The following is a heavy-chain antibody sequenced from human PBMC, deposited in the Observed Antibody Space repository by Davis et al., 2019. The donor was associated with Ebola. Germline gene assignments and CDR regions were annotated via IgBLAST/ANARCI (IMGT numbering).Heavy chain of an antibody. D-gene: IGHD3-16*01. Sequence: GGSLRLSCIASGFTFSAYAMNWVRQSPGRGLEWVSGISWDNGTVLYAESVEGRFTISRDNAGNSLYLEMNSLRPEDTALYYCAKDVYADIGHGLEAWGQGTTVTVSS. CDR3: AKDVYADIGHGLEA. J-gene: IGHJ6*02. CDR2: ISWDNGTV. CDR1: GFTFSAYA. V-gene: IGHV3-9*01.